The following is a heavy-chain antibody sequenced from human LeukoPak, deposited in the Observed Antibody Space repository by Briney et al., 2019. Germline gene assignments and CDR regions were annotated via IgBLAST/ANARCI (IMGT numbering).Heavy chain of an antibody. CDR1: GGSISSSTNW. D-gene: IGHD2-8*01. CDR3: ATNGYYCMDV. Sequence: PSETLSLTCAVSGGSISSSTNWWSWVRQPPGKGLEWIGEIYHSGGTNYNPSLKSRITISVDKSQNQFSLEVNSLTAADTAVYYCATNGYYCMDVWGKGTTVTVSS. V-gene: IGHV4-4*02. CDR2: IYHSGGT. J-gene: IGHJ6*03.